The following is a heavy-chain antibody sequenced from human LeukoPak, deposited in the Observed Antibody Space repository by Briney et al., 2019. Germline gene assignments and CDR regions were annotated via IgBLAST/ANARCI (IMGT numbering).Heavy chain of an antibody. J-gene: IGHJ5*02. Sequence: RASVKVSCKASGGTFSTYAISWVRQAPGQGLEWMGRIIPIIAIRNYAQKFQGRVTVTADKSTSTAYMELSSLRSEDTAVYYCARERGSYWFDPWGQGTLVTVSS. V-gene: IGHV1-69*04. D-gene: IGHD3-10*01. CDR2: IIPIIAIR. CDR3: ARERGSYWFDP. CDR1: GGTFSTYA.